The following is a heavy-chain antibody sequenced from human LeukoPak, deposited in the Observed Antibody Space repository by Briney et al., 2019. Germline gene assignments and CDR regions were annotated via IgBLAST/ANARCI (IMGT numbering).Heavy chain of an antibody. CDR3: AKGGHFSFFDV. CDR1: GFTFSSYE. CDR2: ISGRGEST. Sequence: GGSLRLSCAASGFTFSSYEMTWVRQAPGKGLAWVSTISGRGESTFYADSVKGRFTASRDNSENTHYLQMNSLSLEDTALYYCAKGGHFSFFDVWGRGTLVTVSS. V-gene: IGHV3-23*01. J-gene: IGHJ2*01.